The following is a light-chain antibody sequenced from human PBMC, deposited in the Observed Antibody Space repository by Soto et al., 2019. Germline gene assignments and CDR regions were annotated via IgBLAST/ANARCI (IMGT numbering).Light chain of an antibody. CDR1: RSNIGNNY. J-gene: IGLJ2*01. CDR3: GTWDSSLSVVV. CDR2: DNK. V-gene: IGLV1-51*01. Sequence: QSVLTQPPSVSAAPGQKVTISCSGSRSNIGNNYVSWYRQLPGTAPKLLIYDNKKRPSGIPDRFSGSKSGTSATLGITGLQTGDEADYYCGTWDSSLSVVVFGGGTKLTVL.